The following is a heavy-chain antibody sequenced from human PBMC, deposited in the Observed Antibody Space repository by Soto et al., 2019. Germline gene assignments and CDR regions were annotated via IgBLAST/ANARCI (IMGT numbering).Heavy chain of an antibody. D-gene: IGHD4-17*01. CDR1: GGSISSYY. J-gene: IGHJ5*02. Sequence: QVQLQESGPGLVKPSETLSLTCTVSGGSISSYYWSWIRQPPGKELEWIGYIYYSGNTNYNPSPKKRDTIAADTTNTPFSPKLSSVTGVNTALYYCARLPWADYGGIFDPWGQGTLVTVSS. CDR2: IYYSGNT. V-gene: IGHV4-59*01. CDR3: ARLPWADYGGIFDP.